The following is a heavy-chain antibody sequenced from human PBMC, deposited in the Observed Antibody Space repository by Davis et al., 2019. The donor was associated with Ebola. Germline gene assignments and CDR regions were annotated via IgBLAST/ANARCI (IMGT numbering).Heavy chain of an antibody. CDR3: ARDFDGGNYYFDY. CDR2: IIPIFDTP. D-gene: IGHD3-9*01. Sequence: SVKVSCKTPGGPFSSHPISWVRQAPRQGLEWMGGIIPIFDTPHYAQKFQGRITITADASTSTAYMELSSLRSEDTATYFCARDFDGGNYYFDYWGPGTPVTVSS. J-gene: IGHJ4*02. CDR1: GGPFSSHP. V-gene: IGHV1-69*13.